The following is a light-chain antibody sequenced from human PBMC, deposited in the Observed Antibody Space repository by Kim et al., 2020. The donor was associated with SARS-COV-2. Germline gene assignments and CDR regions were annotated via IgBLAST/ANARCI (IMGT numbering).Light chain of an antibody. CDR3: QAWDSSTAVV. CDR2: QDS. V-gene: IGLV3-1*01. J-gene: IGLJ2*01. Sequence: VAPGQTASITCSGDKLGDKYACWYQQKPGQSPVLVIYQDSKRPSGIPERFSGSNSGNTATLTISGTQAMDEADYYCQAWDSSTAVVFGGGTQLTVL. CDR1: KLGDKY.